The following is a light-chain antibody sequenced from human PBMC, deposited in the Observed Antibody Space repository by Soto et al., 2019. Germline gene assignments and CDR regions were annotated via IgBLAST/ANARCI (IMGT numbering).Light chain of an antibody. J-gene: IGKJ1*01. CDR3: QQCDRSPWT. Sequence: EIVMTQSPVTLSASPGESATLSCRASQTVRNNYLAWYQQKPGQAPRLLIYDASSRATGIPDRFSGGGSGTDFTLTISSLEPEDFAVYYCQQCDRSPWTFGQGTKVDIK. V-gene: IGKV3-20*01. CDR1: QTVRNNY. CDR2: DAS.